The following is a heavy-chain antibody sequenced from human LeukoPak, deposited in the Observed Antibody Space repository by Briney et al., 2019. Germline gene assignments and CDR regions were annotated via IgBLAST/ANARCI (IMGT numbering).Heavy chain of an antibody. CDR2: IKQDGSEK. Sequence: PGGSLRLSCAASGFTFSSYWMSWVRQAPGKGLEWVANIKQDGSEKYYVDSVKGRFTISRDNAKNSQYLQMNSLRAEDTAVYYCARAKGGYCSGCSCYFYWGQGTLVTVSS. CDR1: GFTFSSYW. J-gene: IGHJ4*02. CDR3: ARAKGGYCSGCSCYFY. D-gene: IGHD2-15*01. V-gene: IGHV3-7*01.